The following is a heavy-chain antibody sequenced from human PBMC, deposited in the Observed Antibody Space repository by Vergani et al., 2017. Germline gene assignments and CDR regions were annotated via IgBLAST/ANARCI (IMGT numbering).Heavy chain of an antibody. Sequence: EVQLVESGGGLVQPGGSLRLSCAASGFTFSTYSVNWVRQAPGKGLEWVSYISSRSSTIYYADSVKGRFTISRDNAKNSLYLQMNSLRDEDTAVYYCARGAYYDSSGYYYSAEYFHHWGQGTLVTVSS. CDR3: ARGAYYDSSGYYYSAEYFHH. J-gene: IGHJ1*01. CDR1: GFTFSTYS. V-gene: IGHV3-48*02. D-gene: IGHD3-22*01. CDR2: ISSRSSTI.